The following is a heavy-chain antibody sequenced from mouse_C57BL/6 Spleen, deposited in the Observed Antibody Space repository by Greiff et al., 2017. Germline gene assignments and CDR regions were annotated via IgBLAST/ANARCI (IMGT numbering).Heavy chain of an antibody. D-gene: IGHD3-2*02. CDR2: IHPNSGST. CDR3: ARERLSLRYFDY. J-gene: IGHJ2*01. Sequence: QVQLQQPGAELVKPGASVKLSCKASGYTFTSYWMHWVKQRPGQGLEWIGMIHPNSGSTNYNEKFKSKATLTVDKSSSTAYMQLSSLTSEDSAVYYCARERLSLRYFDYWGQGTTLTVSS. V-gene: IGHV1-64*01. CDR1: GYTFTSYW.